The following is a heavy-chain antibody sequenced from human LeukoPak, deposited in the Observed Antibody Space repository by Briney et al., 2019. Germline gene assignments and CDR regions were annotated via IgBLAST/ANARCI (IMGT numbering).Heavy chain of an antibody. CDR2: MNPNSGNT. V-gene: IGHV1-8*01. CDR1: GYTFTSYD. CDR3: ARVWSLVVTAIGY. Sequence: ASVKVSCKASGYTFTSYDINWVRQATGQGLEWMGWMNPNSGNTGYAQKFQGRVTMTRNTSISTAYMELSSLRSEDTAVYYCARVWSLVVTAIGYWGQGTLVTVSS. J-gene: IGHJ4*02. D-gene: IGHD2-21*02.